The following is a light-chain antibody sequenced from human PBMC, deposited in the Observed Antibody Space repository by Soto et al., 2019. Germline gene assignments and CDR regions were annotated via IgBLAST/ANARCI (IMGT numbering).Light chain of an antibody. CDR1: QSVSSSY. J-gene: IGKJ2*01. CDR2: GAS. Sequence: EIVLTQSPGTLSLSPGERATLSCRASQSVSSSYLAWYQQKPGQAPRLLIYGASSRATGIPDRFSGSGSGKDLTLTISRLEPEDFAVYYCHQYGSLYTFGQGTKVEIK. CDR3: HQYGSLYT. V-gene: IGKV3-20*01.